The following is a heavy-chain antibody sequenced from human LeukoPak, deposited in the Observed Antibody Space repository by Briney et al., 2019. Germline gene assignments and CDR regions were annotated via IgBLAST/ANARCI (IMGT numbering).Heavy chain of an antibody. V-gene: IGHV2-5*02. CDR2: IYWDDDK. J-gene: IGHJ4*02. D-gene: IGHD3-16*02. CDR1: GFSLSTSGVG. CDR3: AHYLTFGGVIASDY. Sequence: SGPTLVKPTQTLTLTCTFSGFSLSTSGVGVGWIRQPPGKALEWLALIYWDDDKRYSPSLKSRLTITKDTSKNQVVLTMTNMDPVDTAAYYCAHYLTFGGVIASDYWGQGTLVTASS.